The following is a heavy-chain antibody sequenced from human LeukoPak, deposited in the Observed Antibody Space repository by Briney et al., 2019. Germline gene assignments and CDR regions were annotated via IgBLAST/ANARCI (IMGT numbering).Heavy chain of an antibody. V-gene: IGHV4-59*08. J-gene: IGHJ6*03. CDR2: VYDSGST. CDR3: ARGFEYSTSSRLGYYYFYMDV. Sequence: SETLSLICTVSGGSISNYYWSWVRQPPGKGLEWIGYVYDSGSTNYNPSLKSRVTISIDTSKNQFSLKLSSVTAADTAVFYCARGFEYSTSSRLGYYYFYMDVWGIGTTVTVSS. D-gene: IGHD6-6*01. CDR1: GGSISNYY.